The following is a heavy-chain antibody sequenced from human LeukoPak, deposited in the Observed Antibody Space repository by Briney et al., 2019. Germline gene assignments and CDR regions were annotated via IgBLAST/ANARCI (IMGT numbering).Heavy chain of an antibody. CDR3: ARDSEGITGTTFYFDY. J-gene: IGHJ4*02. CDR1: GFTFSNYN. CDR2: IKQDGSEK. D-gene: IGHD1-7*01. Sequence: PGGSLRLSCADSGFTFSNYNMSWVRQAPGKGLEWVANIKQDGSEKYYVDSVKGRFTISRDNAKNSLYLQMNSLRAEDTAVYYCARDSEGITGTTFYFDYWGQGTLVTVSS. V-gene: IGHV3-7*01.